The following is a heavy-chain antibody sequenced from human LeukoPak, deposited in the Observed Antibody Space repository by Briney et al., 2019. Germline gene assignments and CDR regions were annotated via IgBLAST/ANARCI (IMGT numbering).Heavy chain of an antibody. CDR1: GFTFSSYA. D-gene: IGHD6-19*01. CDR3: ARGTRDSSGWVTIDY. V-gene: IGHV3-30-3*01. J-gene: IGHJ4*02. CDR2: IAYDGSNI. Sequence: GRSLRLSCAASGFTFSSYAMHWVRQAPGKGLEWVAVIAYDGSNIFYAESVKGRFSISRDSSKNTVYLHMNSLRVEDTAVYYCARGTRDSSGWVTIDYWGQGTLVTVSS.